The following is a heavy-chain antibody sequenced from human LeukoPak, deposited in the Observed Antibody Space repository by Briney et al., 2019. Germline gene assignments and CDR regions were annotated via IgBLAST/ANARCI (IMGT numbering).Heavy chain of an antibody. CDR1: GGSISSGGYY. CDR3: ARDSMGITMVRGVITPTSFDI. CDR2: IYYSGST. V-gene: IGHV4-31*03. J-gene: IGHJ3*02. D-gene: IGHD3-10*01. Sequence: PSETLSLTCTVSGGSISSGGYYWSWIRQHPGKGLEWIGYIYYSGSTYYNPSVQSRVTISVDTSKNQFSLKLSSVTAADTAVYYCARDSMGITMVRGVITPTSFDIWGQGTMVTVPS.